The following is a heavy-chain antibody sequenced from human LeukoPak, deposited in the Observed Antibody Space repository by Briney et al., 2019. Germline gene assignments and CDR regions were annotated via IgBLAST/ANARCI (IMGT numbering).Heavy chain of an antibody. V-gene: IGHV3-23*01. Sequence: PGGSLRLSCAASGFTFSSYAMNWVRQAPGKGLEWVSAINGSGGNTYYADSVKGRFTISRDNAKNTLYLQMNSLRAEDTAVYYCARGPWGSYYFDYWGQGTLVTVSS. D-gene: IGHD7-27*01. CDR1: GFTFSSYA. CDR2: INGSGGNT. J-gene: IGHJ4*02. CDR3: ARGPWGSYYFDY.